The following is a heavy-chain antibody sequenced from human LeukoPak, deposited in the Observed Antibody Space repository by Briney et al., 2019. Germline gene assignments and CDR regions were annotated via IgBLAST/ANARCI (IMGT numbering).Heavy chain of an antibody. Sequence: SETLSLTCTVSGGSINNYYWNWIRQPPGKGLEWIGYIYYTGNTNYNPSLKSRVTISVDTSKNQFSLKLSSVTAADTAVYYCARALRAWASYYMDVWGKGTTVTISS. D-gene: IGHD1-26*01. CDR1: GGSINNYY. V-gene: IGHV4-59*12. CDR3: ARALRAWASYYMDV. J-gene: IGHJ6*03. CDR2: IYYTGNT.